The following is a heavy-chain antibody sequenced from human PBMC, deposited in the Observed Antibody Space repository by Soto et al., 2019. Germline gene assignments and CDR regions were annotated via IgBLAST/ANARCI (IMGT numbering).Heavy chain of an antibody. V-gene: IGHV1-18*01. CDR2: ISAYNGNT. CDR3: ARAFSRAVVVAATTEGAFDI. J-gene: IGHJ3*02. CDR1: GYTFTSYG. Sequence: GASVKVSCKASGYTFTSYGISWVRQAPGQGLEWMGWISAYNGNTNYAQKLQGRVTMTTDTSTSTVYMELSSLRSEDTAVYYCARAFSRAVVVAATTEGAFDIWGQGTMVTVSS. D-gene: IGHD2-15*01.